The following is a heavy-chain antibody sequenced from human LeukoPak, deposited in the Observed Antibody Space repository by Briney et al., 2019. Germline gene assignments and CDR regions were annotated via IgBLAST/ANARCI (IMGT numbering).Heavy chain of an antibody. D-gene: IGHD5-18*01. V-gene: IGHV3-21*01. CDR3: ASGLRGYSYGDAFDL. CDR2: ISSSSSYI. J-gene: IGHJ3*01. CDR1: GFTFSSYS. Sequence: GGSLRLSCAASGFTFSSYSMNWVRQAPGKGLEWVSSISSSSSYIYYADSVKGRFTISRDNAKNSLYLQMNSLRAEDTAVYYCASGLRGYSYGDAFDLWGQGPMVTVSS.